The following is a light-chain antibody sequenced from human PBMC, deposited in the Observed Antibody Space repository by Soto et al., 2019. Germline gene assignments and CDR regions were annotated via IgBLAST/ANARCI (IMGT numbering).Light chain of an antibody. V-gene: IGLV2-14*01. CDR2: EVN. Sequence: QSVLTQPASVSGSPGQSITISCTGTSSDVGGYNYVSWYQQHPGKVPKLMIYEVNNRPSGVSNRFSGSKSGNTASLTISGLQDEDEADYYCSSYTSSNTQVLGGGTKLTVL. J-gene: IGLJ3*02. CDR1: SSDVGGYNY. CDR3: SSYTSSNTQV.